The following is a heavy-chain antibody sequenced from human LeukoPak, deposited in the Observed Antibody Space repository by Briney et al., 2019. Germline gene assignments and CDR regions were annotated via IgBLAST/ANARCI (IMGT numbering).Heavy chain of an antibody. CDR2: ISSSSSYI. Sequence: GGSLRLSCAASGFTFSSYSMNWVRQAPGKGLEWVSSISSSSSYIYYADSVKGRFTISRDNAKNSLYLQMNSLRAEDTAVYYCARASYYYGSGSYYYGENWFDPWGQGTLVTVSS. CDR3: ARASYYYGSGSYYYGENWFDP. D-gene: IGHD3-10*01. J-gene: IGHJ5*02. V-gene: IGHV3-21*01. CDR1: GFTFSSYS.